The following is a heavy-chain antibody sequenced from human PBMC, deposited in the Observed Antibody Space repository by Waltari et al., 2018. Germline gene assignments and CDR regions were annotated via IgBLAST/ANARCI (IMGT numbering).Heavy chain of an antibody. CDR3: ARRYSSGWDDAFDI. J-gene: IGHJ3*02. CDR2: IKQDGSEK. D-gene: IGHD6-19*01. Sequence: EVQLVESGGGLVQPGGSLRLSCAASGFTFSSYWMSWVRQAPGKGLEWVANIKQDGSEKYYVDSVKGRFTISRDNAKNSLYLQMNSLRAEDTAVYYCARRYSSGWDDAFDIWGQGTMVTVSS. CDR1: GFTFSSYW. V-gene: IGHV3-7*01.